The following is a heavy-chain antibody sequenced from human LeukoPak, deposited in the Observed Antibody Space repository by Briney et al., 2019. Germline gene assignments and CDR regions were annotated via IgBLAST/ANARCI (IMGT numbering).Heavy chain of an antibody. J-gene: IGHJ4*02. V-gene: IGHV3-48*04. CDR2: ISSSSSSI. Sequence: GGSLRLSFAASGFIFSNYGMSWVRQAPGKGLEWVSYISSSSSSIYYADSVKGRFTISRDNAKNSLYLQMNSLRAEDTGVYYCARALAAAGDYWGQGTLVTVSS. CDR3: ARALAAAGDY. D-gene: IGHD6-13*01. CDR1: GFIFSNYG.